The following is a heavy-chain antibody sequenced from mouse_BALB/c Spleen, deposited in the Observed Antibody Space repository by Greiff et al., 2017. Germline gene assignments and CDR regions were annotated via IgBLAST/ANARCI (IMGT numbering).Heavy chain of an antibody. J-gene: IGHJ2*01. CDR1: GFTFSSYA. Sequence: EVKLLESGGGLVKPGGTLKLSCAASGFTFSSYAMSWVRQTPEKRLEWVATISSGGSYTYYPDSVKGRFTISRDNAKNTLYLQMSSLRSEDTAMYYCARQDYGKVHYFDYWGQGTTLTVSS. D-gene: IGHD1-1*01. CDR3: ARQDYGKVHYFDY. CDR2: ISSGGSYT. V-gene: IGHV5-9-3*01.